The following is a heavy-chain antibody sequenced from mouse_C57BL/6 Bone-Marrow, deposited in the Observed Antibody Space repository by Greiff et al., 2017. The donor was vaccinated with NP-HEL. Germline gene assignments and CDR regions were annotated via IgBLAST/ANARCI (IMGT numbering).Heavy chain of an antibody. CDR2: IDPSDSYA. CDR1: GYTFTSYW. J-gene: IGHJ2*01. Sequence: QVQLQQPGAELVRPGTSVTLSCKASGYTFTSYWMHWVKQRPGQGLEWIGVIDPSDSYANYNQKFKGKATLTVDTSSSTAYMQLSSLTAEDAAVYYCANGYYEDFDYWGQGTTLTVSS. V-gene: IGHV1-59*01. CDR3: ANGYYEDFDY. D-gene: IGHD2-3*01.